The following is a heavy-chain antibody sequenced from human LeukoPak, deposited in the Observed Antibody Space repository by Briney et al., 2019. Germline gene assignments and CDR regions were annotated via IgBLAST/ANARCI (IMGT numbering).Heavy chain of an antibody. Sequence: PGTSLRLSCAASGFTFTNNHIHWVRQAPGQGLEWVGVMWDDGSTQQSGDAVKGRFSISRDKSKNTVYLQMDSLRVEDTAVYYCARDPRDGAYFLAYWGQGTLVTVSS. J-gene: IGHJ4*02. V-gene: IGHV3-33*01. CDR2: MWDDGSTQ. D-gene: IGHD4-17*01. CDR1: GFTFTNNH. CDR3: ARDPRDGAYFLAY.